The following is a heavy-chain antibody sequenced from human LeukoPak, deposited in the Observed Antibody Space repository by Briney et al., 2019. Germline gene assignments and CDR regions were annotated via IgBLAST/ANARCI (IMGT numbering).Heavy chain of an antibody. V-gene: IGHV1-2*02. J-gene: IGHJ6*03. CDR1: GYTFTGYY. Sequence: ASVKVSCKASGYTFTGYYMHWARQAPGQGLEWMGWINPNSGDTNYAQKFQGRVTMTRDTSISTAYMELSRLRSDDTAVYYCARGVVPDLYYYYMDVWGKGTTVTVSS. D-gene: IGHD3-3*01. CDR3: ARGVVPDLYYYYMDV. CDR2: INPNSGDT.